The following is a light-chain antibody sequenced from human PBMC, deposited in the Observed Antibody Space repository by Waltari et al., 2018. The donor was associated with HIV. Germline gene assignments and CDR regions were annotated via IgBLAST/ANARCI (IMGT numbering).Light chain of an antibody. CDR3: QQYYSTPWT. CDR2: WAS. CDR1: QSVLYSSNNKNY. Sequence: DMEMTQFPDSLAVSLNERATINCKSSQSVLYSSNNKNYLAWYQQKPGQPTKLLIYWASTRESGVPDRFSGSGSGTDFTLTISSLQAEDVAVYYCQQYYSTPWTFGQGTKVEI. V-gene: IGKV4-1*01. J-gene: IGKJ1*01.